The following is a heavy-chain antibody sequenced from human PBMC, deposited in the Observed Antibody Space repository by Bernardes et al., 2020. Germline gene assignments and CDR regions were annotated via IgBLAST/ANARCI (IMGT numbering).Heavy chain of an antibody. Sequence: SETLSLTCTVSGGSISSYYWSWIRQPPGKGLEWIGYIYYSGSTNYNPSLKSRVTISVDTSKNQFSLKLSSVTAADTAVYYCARSFYQLPTNWFDPWGQGTLVTVSS. CDR1: GGSISSYY. CDR3: ARSFYQLPTNWFDP. V-gene: IGHV4-59*01. J-gene: IGHJ5*02. CDR2: IYYSGST. D-gene: IGHD2-2*01.